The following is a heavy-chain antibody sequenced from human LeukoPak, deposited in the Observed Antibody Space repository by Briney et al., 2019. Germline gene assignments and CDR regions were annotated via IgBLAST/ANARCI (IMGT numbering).Heavy chain of an antibody. CDR1: GGSISSYY. Sequence: SETLSLTCTVSGGSISSYYWSWIRQPPGKGLEWIGYIYHSGSTNYNPSLKSRVTISVDTSKNQFSLKLSSVTAADTAVYYCARGPTTYYYDSRYFDYWGQGTLVTVSS. CDR2: IYHSGST. D-gene: IGHD3-22*01. CDR3: ARGPTTYYYDSRYFDY. J-gene: IGHJ4*02. V-gene: IGHV4-59*01.